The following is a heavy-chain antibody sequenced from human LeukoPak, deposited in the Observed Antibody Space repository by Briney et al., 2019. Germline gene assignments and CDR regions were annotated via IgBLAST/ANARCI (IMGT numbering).Heavy chain of an antibody. CDR2: ISAYNGNT. D-gene: IGHD3-22*01. CDR1: GYTFTSYG. CDR3: ARAPPRSDLNYYDSSGAGHNFDY. V-gene: IGHV1-18*01. J-gene: IGHJ4*02. Sequence: GASVKVSCKASGYTFTSYGISWVRQAPGQGLEWMGWISAYNGNTNYAQKLQGRATMTTNTPTSTASMELRSPRSDDTAVYNCARAPPRSDLNYYDSSGAGHNFDYWGQGTLVTVSS.